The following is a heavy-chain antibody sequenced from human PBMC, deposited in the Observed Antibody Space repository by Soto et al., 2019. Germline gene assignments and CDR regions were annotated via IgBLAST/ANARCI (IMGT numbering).Heavy chain of an antibody. CDR1: GFTSSSYA. D-gene: IGHD1-26*01. V-gene: IGHV3-23*01. CDR3: AKDGASGSYPPYYYFGMDV. J-gene: IGHJ6*02. CDR2: ISGSGGNA. Sequence: WWSLRLSCSASGFTSSSYAMSWVRQAPGKGLEWVSTISGSGGNAYYADSVKGRFSISRDNPKNTLHLQMNSLRADDTAVYYCAKDGASGSYPPYYYFGMDVWGQGTTVTVSS.